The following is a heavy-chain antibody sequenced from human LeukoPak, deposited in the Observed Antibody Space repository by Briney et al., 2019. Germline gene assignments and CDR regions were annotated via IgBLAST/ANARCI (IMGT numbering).Heavy chain of an antibody. CDR3: ARDLKAVVAASNWFDP. V-gene: IGHV1-2*02. CDR2: INPNSGGT. CDR1: GYTFTGYY. J-gene: IGHJ5*02. D-gene: IGHD2-15*01. Sequence: ASVKVSCKPSGYTFTGYYMHWVRQAPGQGLEWMGWINPNSGGTNYAQKFQGRVTMTRDTSISTAYMELSRLRSDDTAVYYCARDLKAVVAASNWFDPWGQGTLVTVSS.